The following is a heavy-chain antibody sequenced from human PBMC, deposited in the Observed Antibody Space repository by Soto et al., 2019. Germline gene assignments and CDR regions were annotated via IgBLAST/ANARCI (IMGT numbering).Heavy chain of an antibody. CDR1: GGSISSGDYY. V-gene: IGHV4-30-4*01. CDR2: IYYSGST. D-gene: IGHD2-8*01. J-gene: IGHJ4*02. CDR3: ASHCTNGVCAFGFDY. Sequence: SETLSLTCTVSGGSISSGDYYWSWIRQPPGKGLEWIGYIYYSGSTYYNPSLKSRVTISVDTSKNQFSLKLSSVTAADTAVYYCASHCTNGVCAFGFDYWGQGTLVTVSS.